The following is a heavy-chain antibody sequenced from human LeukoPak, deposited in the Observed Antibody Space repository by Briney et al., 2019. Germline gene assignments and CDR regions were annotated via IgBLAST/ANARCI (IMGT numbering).Heavy chain of an antibody. CDR1: GFTVSSNY. CDR3: ARAPAGYDILTGYYPDAFDI. CDR2: IYSGGST. J-gene: IGHJ3*02. V-gene: IGHV3-53*04. Sequence: PEGSLRLSCAASGFTVSSNYMSWVRQAPGKGLEWVSVIYSGGSTYYADSVKGRFTISRHNSKNTLYLQMNSLRAEDTAVYYCARAPAGYDILTGYYPDAFDIWGQGTTVTVSS. D-gene: IGHD3-9*01.